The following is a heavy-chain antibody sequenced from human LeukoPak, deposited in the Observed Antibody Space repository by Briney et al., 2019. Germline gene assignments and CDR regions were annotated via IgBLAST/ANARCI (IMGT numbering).Heavy chain of an antibody. J-gene: IGHJ4*02. Sequence: ASVKVSCKASGYTFTGYYMHWVRQAPGQGLEWMGWINPNSGGTNYAQKFQGRVTMTRDTSISTAYMELSRLRSDDTAVYYCARSYYDILTGYYFGYWGQGTLVTVSS. D-gene: IGHD3-9*01. CDR1: GYTFTGYY. CDR2: INPNSGGT. CDR3: ARSYYDILTGYYFGY. V-gene: IGHV1-2*02.